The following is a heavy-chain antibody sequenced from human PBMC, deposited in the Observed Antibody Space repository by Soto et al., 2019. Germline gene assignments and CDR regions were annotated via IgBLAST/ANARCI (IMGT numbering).Heavy chain of an antibody. Sequence: PGGSVRLSCAASGYTFSSYAMSWVRQAPGKGLEWVSAMSGGGSTYYADSVKGRFTISRDNSKNTLYLQMNSLRAEDTAVYFCAKRKTGDCSSCYDYWGQGT. CDR3: AKRKTGDCSSCYDY. J-gene: IGHJ4*02. D-gene: IGHD6-13*01. V-gene: IGHV3-23*01. CDR2: MSGGGST. CDR1: GYTFSSYA.